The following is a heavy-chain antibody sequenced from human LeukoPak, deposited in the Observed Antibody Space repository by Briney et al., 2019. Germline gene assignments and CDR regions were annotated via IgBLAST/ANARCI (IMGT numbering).Heavy chain of an antibody. Sequence: SETLSLTCTVSGDSISSSGYYWGWIRQPPGKGLEWIASIYYSGRTYYNPSLKSRITISVDSSKNQFSLRLSSVTAADTAVYYCARTGRSSSPTLFQHWGQGTLVTVSS. CDR1: GDSISSSGYY. V-gene: IGHV4-39*01. D-gene: IGHD6-13*01. CDR2: IYYSGRT. CDR3: ARTGRSSSPTLFQH. J-gene: IGHJ1*01.